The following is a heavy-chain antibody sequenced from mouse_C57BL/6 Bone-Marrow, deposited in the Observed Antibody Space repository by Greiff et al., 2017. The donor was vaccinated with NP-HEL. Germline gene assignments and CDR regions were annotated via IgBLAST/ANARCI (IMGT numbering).Heavy chain of an antibody. J-gene: IGHJ2*01. D-gene: IGHD4-1*01. Sequence: VQLQQSGAELVMPGASVKLSCKASGYTFTSYWMHWVKQRPGQGLEWIGEIDPSDSYTNYNQKFKGKSTLTVDKSSSTAYMQLSSLTSEDSAVYYCAINWADYWGQGTTLTVSS. CDR1: GYTFTSYW. V-gene: IGHV1-69*01. CDR3: AINWADY. CDR2: IDPSDSYT.